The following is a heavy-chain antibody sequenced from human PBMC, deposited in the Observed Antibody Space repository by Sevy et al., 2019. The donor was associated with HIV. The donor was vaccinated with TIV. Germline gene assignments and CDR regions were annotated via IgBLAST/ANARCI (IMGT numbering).Heavy chain of an antibody. V-gene: IGHV3-33*01. CDR3: ARGRDYGNFDY. Sequence: GGSLRLSCAASGFNFSIYGMHWVRQAPGKGLRWVALIWYDGSNKYYADSVKGRFTISRDNSKNTLFLQMNSLRAEDTAVYYCARGRDYGNFDYWGQGTLVTVSS. CDR1: GFNFSIYG. D-gene: IGHD4-17*01. J-gene: IGHJ4*02. CDR2: IWYDGSNK.